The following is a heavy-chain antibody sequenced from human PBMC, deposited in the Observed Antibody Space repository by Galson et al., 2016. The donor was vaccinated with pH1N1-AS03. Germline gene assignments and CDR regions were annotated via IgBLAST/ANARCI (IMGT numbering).Heavy chain of an antibody. CDR1: GFTFSNYI. Sequence: SLRLSCAASGFTFSNYIMNWVRQAPGKGLAWVSSISSSSSYIYSADSVKGRFTISRDNAKNSLYLQMNSLRAEDTAAYYCARGPAGTFDYWGQGTLVTVSS. CDR2: ISSSSSYI. CDR3: ARGPAGTFDY. D-gene: IGHD6-13*01. V-gene: IGHV3-21*01. J-gene: IGHJ4*02.